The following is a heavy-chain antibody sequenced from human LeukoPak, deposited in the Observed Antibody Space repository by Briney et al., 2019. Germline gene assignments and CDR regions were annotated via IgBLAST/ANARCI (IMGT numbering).Heavy chain of an antibody. V-gene: IGHV3-23*01. Sequence: PGGSLRLSCAVSGFTFSNYAMSWVRQAAGKGLEWVSAISGAADFTYYADSVRGRFTISRDNSKNTLDLQMTSLRDEDTAVYYCARDSNFHSNYFYDVFDIWGQGTVVTVSS. CDR3: ARDSNFHSNYFYDVFDI. CDR1: GFTFSNYA. CDR2: ISGAADFT. J-gene: IGHJ3*02. D-gene: IGHD4-11*01.